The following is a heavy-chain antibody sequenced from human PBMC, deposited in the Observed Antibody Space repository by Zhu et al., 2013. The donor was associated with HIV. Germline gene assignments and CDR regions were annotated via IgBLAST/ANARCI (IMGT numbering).Heavy chain of an antibody. D-gene: IGHD3-9*01. CDR2: ILPDHDIV. J-gene: IGHJ4*02. CDR3: AREGPNTFIFEP. V-gene: IGHV1-69*09. CDR1: GYTFTGYY. Sequence: QVQLVQSGAEVRKPGASVKVSCKASGYTFTGYYVHWVRQAPGQGLEWMGWILPDHDIVDYAQKFQGRVTITAEESTATANMELSSLKSEDTAVYYCAREGPNTFIFEPWGQGTLVTVSS.